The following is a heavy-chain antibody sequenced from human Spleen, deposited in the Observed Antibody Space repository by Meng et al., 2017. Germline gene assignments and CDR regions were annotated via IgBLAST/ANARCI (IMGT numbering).Heavy chain of an antibody. Sequence: ASVKVSCKASGYTFTSYGISWVRQAPGQGLEWMGWISAYNGATKYAQKFQGRITITTDASTSTAYMELDSLRSEDTAVYYCARGKSTGKPLIIYGMDVWGQGTTVTVSS. CDR1: GYTFTSYG. J-gene: IGHJ6*02. CDR3: ARGKSTGKPLIIYGMDV. V-gene: IGHV1-18*01. CDR2: ISAYNGAT. D-gene: IGHD2-8*02.